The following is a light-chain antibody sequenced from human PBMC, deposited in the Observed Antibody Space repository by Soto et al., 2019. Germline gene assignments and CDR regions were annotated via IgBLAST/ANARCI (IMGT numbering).Light chain of an antibody. J-gene: IGKJ1*01. CDR3: QQYGSSPPWT. CDR1: QSVSSSY. V-gene: IGKV3-20*01. Sequence: LHPSPSPLSLSPGERAPLSCRASQSVSSSYLAWYQQKPGQAPRLLIYGASSRATGIPDRFSGSGSGTDFTLTISRLEPEDFAVYYCQQYGSSPPWTFGQGTKVAIK. CDR2: GAS.